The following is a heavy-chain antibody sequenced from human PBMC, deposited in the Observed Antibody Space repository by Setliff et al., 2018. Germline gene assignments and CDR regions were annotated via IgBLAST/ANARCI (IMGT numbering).Heavy chain of an antibody. CDR2: IFYSGRT. CDR1: GASITNINYY. CDR3: ARYTPKLPELGIYGWFDY. V-gene: IGHV4-39*01. J-gene: IGHJ4*02. D-gene: IGHD7-27*01. Sequence: SETLSLTCTVSGASITNINYYWGLIRQPPGKGLEWIGSIFYSGRTFYNPSLKSRVTISVDTSKNQFSLTLSSVTAADTAVYYCARYTPKLPELGIYGWFDYWGQGTSVTVSS.